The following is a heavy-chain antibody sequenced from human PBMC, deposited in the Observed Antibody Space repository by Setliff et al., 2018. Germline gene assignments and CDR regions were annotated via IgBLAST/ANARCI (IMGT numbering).Heavy chain of an antibody. CDR1: GGTLRTYA. Sequence: SVKVSCKASGGTLRTYAFNWVRQAPGQGLEWVGGILPLFGSATYARKFQGRVTITADESTSTVYLDLSGLTSEDTAVYYCARAGVAATARKGLLEYWGQGTLVTVSS. J-gene: IGHJ1*01. CDR3: ARAGVAATARKGLLEY. D-gene: IGHD6-13*01. CDR2: ILPLFGSA. V-gene: IGHV1-69*13.